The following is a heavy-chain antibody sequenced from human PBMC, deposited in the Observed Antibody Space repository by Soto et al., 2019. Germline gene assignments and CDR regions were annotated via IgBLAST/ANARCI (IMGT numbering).Heavy chain of an antibody. Sequence: GASVKVSCKASGYTFTSYGISWVRQAPGQGLEWMGWISAYNGNTNYAQKLQGRVTMTTDTSTSTAYMELRSLRSDDTAVYYCARAMGITIFGVVIHPTLYYYGMDVWGQGTTVTVSS. V-gene: IGHV1-18*04. CDR1: GYTFTSYG. CDR3: ARAMGITIFGVVIHPTLYYYGMDV. D-gene: IGHD3-3*01. J-gene: IGHJ6*02. CDR2: ISAYNGNT.